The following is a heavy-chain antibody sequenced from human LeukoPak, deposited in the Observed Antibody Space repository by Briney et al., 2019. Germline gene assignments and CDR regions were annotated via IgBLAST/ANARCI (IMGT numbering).Heavy chain of an antibody. D-gene: IGHD2-8*01. Sequence: GGSLRLSCAASGFTFSGSAMHWVRQASGKGLEWVGRIRSEPNSYATAYAASVKGRFTISRGDSKNTAYLQMNSLKTEDTAVYYCTSLLGYCTNDVCYNYWGQGTLVTVSS. CDR3: TSLLGYCTNDVCYNY. CDR2: IRSEPNSYAT. V-gene: IGHV3-73*01. CDR1: GFTFSGSA. J-gene: IGHJ4*02.